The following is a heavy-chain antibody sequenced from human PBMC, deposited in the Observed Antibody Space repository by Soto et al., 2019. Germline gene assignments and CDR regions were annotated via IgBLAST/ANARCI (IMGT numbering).Heavy chain of an antibody. D-gene: IGHD3-3*01. Sequence: QVQLVQSGAEVKKPGASVKVSCKASGYTFTTYNINWVRQATGQGLEWMGWMNPNSGHTGYAQRFQGRVTMTTNTSINTAYVELSSLSSEDTAVYYCARGGMRSGYYENSHDYYHYSGMDVWGQGTTVTVSS. J-gene: IGHJ6*02. CDR3: ARGGMRSGYYENSHDYYHYSGMDV. CDR1: GYTFTTYN. V-gene: IGHV1-8*01. CDR2: MNPNSGHT.